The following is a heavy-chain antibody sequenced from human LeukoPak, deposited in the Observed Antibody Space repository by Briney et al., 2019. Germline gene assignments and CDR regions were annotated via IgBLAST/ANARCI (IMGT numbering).Heavy chain of an antibody. Sequence: ASVTVSCKASGYTFTGYYMHWVRQAPGQGLEWMGWINPNSGGTNYAQKFQGRVTMTRDTSISTAYMELSRLRSDDTAVYYCAREYSSGYYLVLDYWGQGTLVTVSS. V-gene: IGHV1-2*02. J-gene: IGHJ4*02. CDR1: GYTFTGYY. D-gene: IGHD3-22*01. CDR2: INPNSGGT. CDR3: AREYSSGYYLVLDY.